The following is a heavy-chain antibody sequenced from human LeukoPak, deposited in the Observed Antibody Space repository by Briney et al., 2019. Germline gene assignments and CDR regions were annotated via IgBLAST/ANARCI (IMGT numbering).Heavy chain of an antibody. CDR2: IYSGGST. CDR3: AKDQWIEQMLGSHCDY. V-gene: IGHV3-53*01. J-gene: IGHJ4*02. CDR1: GFTVSSNY. D-gene: IGHD5-12*01. Sequence: QSGGSLRLSCAASGFTVSSNYMSWVRQAPGKGLEWVSVIYSGGSTYYADSVKGRFTISRDNSKNTLYLQMNSLRAEDTAVYYCAKDQWIEQMLGSHCDYWGQGTLVTVSS.